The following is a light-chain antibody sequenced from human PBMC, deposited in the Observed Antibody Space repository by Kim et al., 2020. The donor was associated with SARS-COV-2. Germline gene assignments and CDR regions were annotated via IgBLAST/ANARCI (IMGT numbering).Light chain of an antibody. CDR3: QQYNDWLS. V-gene: IGKV3-15*01. CDR1: QSVRSN. CDR2: EAS. J-gene: IGKJ4*01. Sequence: SVFLGESATLSCRASQSVRSNIAWYQQKPGQAPRLLIYEASTRATGVPVRFRGSGSGTDFTLTISSLQSEDFAVYSCQQYNDWLSFGGGTKVDIK.